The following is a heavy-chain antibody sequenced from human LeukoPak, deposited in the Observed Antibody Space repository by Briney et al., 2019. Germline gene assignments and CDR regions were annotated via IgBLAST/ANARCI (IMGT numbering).Heavy chain of an antibody. D-gene: IGHD3-22*01. CDR3: AKCGASTSAHYCASFDY. CDR2: INSDGSST. V-gene: IGHV3-74*01. CDR1: GFTFSSYW. Sequence: GGSLRLSCAASGFTFSSYWMHWVRQAPGKGLVWVSRINSDGSSTSYADSVRGRFTISRDNAKNSLYLLMNSLRAEDTALYYCAKCGASTSAHYCASFDYWGQGTLVSVSS. J-gene: IGHJ4*02.